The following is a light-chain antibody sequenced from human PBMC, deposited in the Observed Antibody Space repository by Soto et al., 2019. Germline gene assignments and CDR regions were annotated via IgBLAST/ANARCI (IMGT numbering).Light chain of an antibody. CDR1: QSVSSSY. J-gene: IGKJ2*01. V-gene: IGKV3-20*01. CDR3: QQYGSSLLYT. CDR2: GAS. Sequence: EIVLTQSPGTLSLSPGERATLSCRASQSVSSSYLAWYQQKPGQAPRLLIYGASSRATGIPDRFSGSGSGTDFTLTISRLEPEDFAVYYWQQYGSSLLYTFGQGTELEIK.